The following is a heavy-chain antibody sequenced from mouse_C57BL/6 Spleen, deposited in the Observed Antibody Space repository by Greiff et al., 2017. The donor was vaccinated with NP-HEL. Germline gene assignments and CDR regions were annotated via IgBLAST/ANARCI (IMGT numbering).Heavy chain of an antibody. J-gene: IGHJ4*01. V-gene: IGHV1-50*01. CDR3: ARKGVYYSNFYAMDY. D-gene: IGHD2-5*01. Sequence: QVQLQQPGAELVKPGASVKLSCKASGYTFTSYWMQWVKQRPGQGLEWIGEIDPSDRYTNYNQKFKGKATLTVDTSSSTAYMQLSSLTSKDSAVYYCARKGVYYSNFYAMDYWGQGTSVTVSS. CDR1: GYTFTSYW. CDR2: IDPSDRYT.